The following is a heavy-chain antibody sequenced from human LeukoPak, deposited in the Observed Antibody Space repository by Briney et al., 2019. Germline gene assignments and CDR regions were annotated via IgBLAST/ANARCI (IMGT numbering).Heavy chain of an antibody. D-gene: IGHD2-2*01. CDR3: ARVGNRCSSTSCSNWFDP. Sequence: PSQTLSLTCTVSGGSISSGSYYWSWIRQPAGKGLEWIGRIYTSGSTNYNPSLKSRVTISVDTSKNQFSLKLSSVTAADTAVYYCARVGNRCSSTSCSNWFDPWGQGTLVTVSS. CDR1: GGSISSGSYY. CDR2: IYTSGST. J-gene: IGHJ5*02. V-gene: IGHV4-61*02.